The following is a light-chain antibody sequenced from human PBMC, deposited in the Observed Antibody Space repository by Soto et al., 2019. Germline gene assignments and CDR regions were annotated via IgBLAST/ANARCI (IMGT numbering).Light chain of an antibody. CDR3: QQRSNWALT. CDR2: DAS. Sequence: EIVLTQSPATLSLSPGERATLSCRASQSISSYLAWYQQKLGQAPRLLIYDASNRATGVPARFSGSGSGTDFTLTISSLEPEDFAVYYCQQRSNWALTFGQGTRLEIK. J-gene: IGKJ5*01. CDR1: QSISSY. V-gene: IGKV3-11*01.